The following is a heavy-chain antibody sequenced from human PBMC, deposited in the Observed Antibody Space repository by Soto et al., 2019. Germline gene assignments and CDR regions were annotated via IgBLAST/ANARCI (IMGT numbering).Heavy chain of an antibody. CDR1: GFTFSHAW. Sequence: LLVESGGGIVQPGGSLRLSCVASGFTFSHAWMDWVRQAPGKGLGWVGRIKSISDGETTNYAESVAGRFTISRYDSKNTLFLHVNSLKTEDTGVYYCTRRIAVAGTYYFDYWGQGTLVTVSA. J-gene: IGHJ4*02. CDR2: IKSISDGETT. CDR3: TRRIAVAGTYYFDY. V-gene: IGHV3-15*07. D-gene: IGHD6-19*01.